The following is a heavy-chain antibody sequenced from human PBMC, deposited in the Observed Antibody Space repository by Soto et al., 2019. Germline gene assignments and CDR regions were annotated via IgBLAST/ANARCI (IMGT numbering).Heavy chain of an antibody. J-gene: IGHJ5*02. CDR1: GASISSGGYY. V-gene: IGHV4-31*03. Sequence: SETLSLTCTVSGASISSGGYYWTWIRQYPGKGLEWIGYVYYGGNTNFNPSLRSRITINPDTSKNQFSLQLNSVTPEDTAVYYCASSPEAAAGPGGEGWFDPWGQGTLVTVSS. CDR3: ASSPEAAAGPGGEGWFDP. CDR2: VYYGGNT. D-gene: IGHD6-13*01.